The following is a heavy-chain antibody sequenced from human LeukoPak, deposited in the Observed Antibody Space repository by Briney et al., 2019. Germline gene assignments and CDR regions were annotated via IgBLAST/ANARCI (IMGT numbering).Heavy chain of an antibody. V-gene: IGHV1-18*01. D-gene: IGHD2-2*02. J-gene: IGHJ3*02. CDR3: ARGMSGYTEDPFDI. Sequence: ASVKVSCKASGYTFTSYSINWVRQAPGQGLEWMAWISAYNGNTNYAQKFHGRVTLTRDTSTSTAYMELRSLRSDDTAVYFCARGMSGYTEDPFDIWGQGTVVNVSS. CDR2: ISAYNGNT. CDR1: GYTFTSYS.